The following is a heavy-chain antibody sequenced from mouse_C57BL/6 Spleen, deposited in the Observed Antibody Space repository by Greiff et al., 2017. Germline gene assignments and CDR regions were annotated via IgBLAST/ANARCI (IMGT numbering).Heavy chain of an antibody. CDR2: ISSDSSTI. D-gene: IGHD2-3*01. Sequence: EVKVVESGGGLVKPGGSLKLSCAASGFTFSDYGMHWVRQGPEKGLEWVAYISSDSSTIYYADTVKGRFTISRDKAKNTLFLQMTSQRSEDTAMYYCARKGYYAAFAYWGQGALVTVSA. J-gene: IGHJ3*01. CDR3: ARKGYYAAFAY. V-gene: IGHV5-17*01. CDR1: GFTFSDYG.